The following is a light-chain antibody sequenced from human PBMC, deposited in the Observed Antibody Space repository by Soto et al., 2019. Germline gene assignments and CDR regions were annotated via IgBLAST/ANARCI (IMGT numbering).Light chain of an antibody. CDR1: QSVLYSSNNKNY. CDR3: QQYYSTPWT. J-gene: IGKJ1*01. Sequence: VMTQPPLSLSATPGQPASISCKSSQSVLYSSNNKNYLAWYQQKPGQPPKLLIYWASTRESGVPDRFSGSGSGTDFTLTISSLQAEDVAVYYCQQYYSTPWTFGQGTKVDIK. CDR2: WAS. V-gene: IGKV4-1*01.